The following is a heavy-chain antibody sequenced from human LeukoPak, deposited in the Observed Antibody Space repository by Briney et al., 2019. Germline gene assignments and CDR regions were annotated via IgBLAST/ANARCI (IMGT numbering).Heavy chain of an antibody. CDR2: INPNNGGT. D-gene: IGHD6-13*01. CDR3: ARDSAAAGGLSFDY. CDR1: GYTFTGYY. Sequence: ASVKVSCKASGYTFTGYYMHWVRQAPGQGLEWMGWINPNNGGTNYAQKFQGRVTMTRDTSISTVYMELSRLRSDDTAVYYCARDSAAAGGLSFDYWGQGTLATVSS. J-gene: IGHJ4*02. V-gene: IGHV1-2*02.